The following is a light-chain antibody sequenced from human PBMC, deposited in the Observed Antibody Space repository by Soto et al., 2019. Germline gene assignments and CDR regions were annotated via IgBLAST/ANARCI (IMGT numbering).Light chain of an antibody. CDR1: QTISTY. Sequence: DVQMTQSLSSLSASVGDRVTISCRASQTISTYLHWYQHKPGRAPRLXXSDVSTLQSGVPGRFRGSGSETEFTLTITYLQPEDFATYYCQQGYSIHALTFGGGTKVDIK. J-gene: IGKJ4*01. CDR3: QQGYSIHALT. CDR2: DVS. V-gene: IGKV1-39*01.